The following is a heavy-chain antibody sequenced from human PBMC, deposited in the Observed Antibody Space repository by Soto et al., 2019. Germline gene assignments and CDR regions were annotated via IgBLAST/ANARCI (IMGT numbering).Heavy chain of an antibody. CDR2: IYSGGST. J-gene: IGHJ3*02. D-gene: IGHD3-9*01. CDR1: GFTVSSNY. CDR3: ARDREDDILTGGILWMVAFDI. V-gene: IGHV3-66*01. Sequence: PGGSLRLSCAASGFTVSSNYMSWVRQAPGKGLEWVSVIYSGGSTYYADSVKGRFTISRDNSKNTLYLQMNSLRAGDTAVYYCARDREDDILTGGILWMVAFDIWGQGTMVTVSS.